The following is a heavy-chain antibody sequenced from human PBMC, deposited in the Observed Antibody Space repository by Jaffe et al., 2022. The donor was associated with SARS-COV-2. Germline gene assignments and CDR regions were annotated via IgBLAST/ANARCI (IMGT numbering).Heavy chain of an antibody. D-gene: IGHD1-20*01. CDR2: ISYDGTKK. Sequence: VQLVESGGGVVQPGRSLRLSCAASGFTFSNYAMNWVRQAPGKGLEWVAVISYDGTKKYYADSVKGRFTISRDSSKNTLYLEMNNLRAEDTAVYYCARVHGISGMSAVTRSPDYWGQGTLVTVSS. V-gene: IGHV3-30-3*01. J-gene: IGHJ4*02. CDR1: GFTFSNYA. CDR3: ARVHGISGMSAVTRSPDY.